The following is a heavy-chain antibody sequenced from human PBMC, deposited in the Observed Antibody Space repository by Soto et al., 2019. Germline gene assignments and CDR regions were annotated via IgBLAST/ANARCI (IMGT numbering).Heavy chain of an antibody. J-gene: IGHJ5*02. Sequence: QVQLQESGPGLVKPSETLSLTCTVSGGSISSYYWSWIRQPPGKGLEWIGYIYYSGSTNYNPSLKSRVTISVHTSKNQFSLKLSSVTAADTAVYYCASLLYGLGSWFDPWGQGTLVTVSS. CDR3: ASLLYGLGSWFDP. CDR2: IYYSGST. CDR1: GGSISSYY. V-gene: IGHV4-59*08. D-gene: IGHD3-10*01.